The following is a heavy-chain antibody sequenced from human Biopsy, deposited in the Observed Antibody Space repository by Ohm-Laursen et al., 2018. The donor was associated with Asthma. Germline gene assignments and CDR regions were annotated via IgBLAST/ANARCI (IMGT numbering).Heavy chain of an antibody. Sequence: GSLRLSCTASGFTFGDYWMSWVRQVPGKGLEWGANIKHDGTEKNHVDSLKGRFTISRDNAKNSLYLQMNSLRAEDTAVYYCARTFHFWSPYHAEHYRLWGQGTLVTVPS. V-gene: IGHV3-7*01. CDR2: IKHDGTEK. CDR3: ARTFHFWSPYHAEHYRL. J-gene: IGHJ1*01. D-gene: IGHD3-3*02. CDR1: GFTFGDYW.